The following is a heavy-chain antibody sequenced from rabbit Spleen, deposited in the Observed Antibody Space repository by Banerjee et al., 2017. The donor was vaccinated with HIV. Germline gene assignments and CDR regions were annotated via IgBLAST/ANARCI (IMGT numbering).Heavy chain of an antibody. D-gene: IGHD8-1*01. CDR2: IGVGVSYST. Sequence: SLEEAGGDLVKPGASLRLTCTASGGSFSSSSYMRWVRQAPGKGPEWIACIGVGVSYSTYYATWAKGRFTISKTSSTTVTLQMTSLTAADTATYFCARDTGSSFSSYGMDLWGQGTLVTVS. J-gene: IGHJ6*01. CDR1: GGSFSSSSY. CDR3: ARDTGSSFSSYGMDL. V-gene: IGHV1S40*01.